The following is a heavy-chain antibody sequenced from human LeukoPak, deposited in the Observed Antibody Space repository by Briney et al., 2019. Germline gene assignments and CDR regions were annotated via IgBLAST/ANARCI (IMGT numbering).Heavy chain of an antibody. CDR2: ISAYNGNT. J-gene: IGHJ2*01. V-gene: IGHV1-18*01. Sequence: ASVKVSCKASGYTFTSYGISWVRQAPGQGLEWMGWISAYNGNTNYAQKLQGRVTMTTDTSTSTAYMELGSLRSDDTAVYYCARIHRRADSSGYYYEDWYFDLWGRGTLVTVSS. CDR3: ARIHRRADSSGYYYEDWYFDL. CDR1: GYTFTSYG. D-gene: IGHD3-22*01.